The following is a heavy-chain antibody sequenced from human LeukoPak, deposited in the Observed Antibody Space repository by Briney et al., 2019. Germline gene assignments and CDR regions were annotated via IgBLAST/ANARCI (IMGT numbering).Heavy chain of an antibody. V-gene: IGHV3-74*01. J-gene: IGHJ4*02. CDR1: GFTFSTYG. D-gene: IGHD3-10*01. CDR2: INSDGSST. CDR3: ARDDYYGSGIR. Sequence: GGSLRLSCAASGFTFSTYGINWVRQAPGKGLVWVSRINSDGSSTNYADSVKGRFTISRDNAKNTLYLQMNSLRAEDTAVYYCARDDYYGSGIRWGQGTLVTVSS.